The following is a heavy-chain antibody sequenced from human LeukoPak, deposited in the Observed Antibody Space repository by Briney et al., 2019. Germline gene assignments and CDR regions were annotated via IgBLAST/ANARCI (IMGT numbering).Heavy chain of an antibody. J-gene: IGHJ5*02. Sequence: SVKVSCKASGGTFSSYAISWVRQAPGQGLEWMGGIIPIFGTANYAQKFQGRVTITADESTSTAYMELRSLRSDDTAVYYCARSGCSGGSCYSGWFDPWGQGTLVTVSS. V-gene: IGHV1-69*13. CDR2: IIPIFGTA. CDR3: ARSGCSGGSCYSGWFDP. D-gene: IGHD2-15*01. CDR1: GGTFSSYA.